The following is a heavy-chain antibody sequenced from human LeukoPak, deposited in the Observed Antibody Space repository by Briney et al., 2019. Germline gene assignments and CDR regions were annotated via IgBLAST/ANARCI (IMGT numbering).Heavy chain of an antibody. V-gene: IGHV3-30*04. CDR2: ISYGGSSE. J-gene: IGHJ4*02. D-gene: IGHD1-26*01. CDR3: SRSPGILGTNYFDY. Sequence: GGSLRLSCAASGFTFSTYAMHWVRQAPGKGLEWVAVISYGGSSENYADSVKGRFTVSRDNSKSTLYLQMNSLTPDDTSVYYCSRSPGILGTNYFDYWGQGTLVTVSS. CDR1: GFTFSTYA.